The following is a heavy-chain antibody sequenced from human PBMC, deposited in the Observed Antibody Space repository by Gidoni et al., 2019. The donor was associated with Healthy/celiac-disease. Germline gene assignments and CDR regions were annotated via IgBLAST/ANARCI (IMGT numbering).Heavy chain of an antibody. CDR3: ARHARLLWFGEPQYYFDY. J-gene: IGHJ4*02. CDR2: ST. D-gene: IGHD3-10*01. V-gene: IGHV4-39*01. Sequence: STYYNPSLKSRVTISVDTSKNQFSLKLSSVTAADTAVYYCARHARLLWFGEPQYYFDYWGQGTLVTVSS.